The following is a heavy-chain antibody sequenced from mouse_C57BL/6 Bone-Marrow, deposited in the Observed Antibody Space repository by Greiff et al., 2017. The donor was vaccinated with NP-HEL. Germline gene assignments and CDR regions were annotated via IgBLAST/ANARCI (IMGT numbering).Heavy chain of an antibody. V-gene: IGHV1-76*01. CDR2: IYPGSGNT. J-gene: IGHJ1*03. CDR1: GYTFTDYY. D-gene: IGHD1-1*01. CDR3: ARSRYYGSSPYWYFDV. Sequence: QVQLKESGAELVRPGASVKLSCKASGYTFTDYYINWVKQRPGQGLEWIARIYPGSGNTYYNEKFKGKATLTAEKSSSTAYMQLSSLTSEDSAVYFCARSRYYGSSPYWYFDVWGTGTTVTVSS.